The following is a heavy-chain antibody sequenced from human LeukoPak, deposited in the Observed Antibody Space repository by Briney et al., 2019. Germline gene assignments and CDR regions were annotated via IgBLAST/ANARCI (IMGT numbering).Heavy chain of an antibody. CDR3: AKGGIGSSWPDY. V-gene: IGHV3-9*01. J-gene: IGHJ4*02. Sequence: GGSLRLSCAASGFTFDDYAMHWVRQAPGKGLEWVSGISWNSGSIGYADSVKGRFTISRDNAKNSLYLQMNSLRAEDTALYYCAKGGIGSSWPDYWGQGTLVTVSS. CDR1: GFTFDDYA. D-gene: IGHD6-13*01. CDR2: ISWNSGSI.